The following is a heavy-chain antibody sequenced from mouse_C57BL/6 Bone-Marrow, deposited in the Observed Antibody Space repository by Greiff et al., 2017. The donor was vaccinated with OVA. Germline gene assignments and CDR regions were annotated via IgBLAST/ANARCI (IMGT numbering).Heavy chain of an antibody. J-gene: IGHJ3*01. CDR3: TTGRCVAY. D-gene: IGHD3-3*01. CDR1: GFNIKDYY. Sequence: VQLQQSGAELVRPGASVKLSCTASGFNIKDYYMHWVKQRPEQGLEWIGWIDPENGDTEYASKFQGKATITADTSSNTAYLQLSSLTSEDTAVYYCTTGRCVAYWGQGTLVTVSA. CDR2: IDPENGDT. V-gene: IGHV14-4*01.